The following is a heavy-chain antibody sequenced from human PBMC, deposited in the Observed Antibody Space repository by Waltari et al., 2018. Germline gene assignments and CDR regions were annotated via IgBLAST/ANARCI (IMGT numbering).Heavy chain of an antibody. V-gene: IGHV4-34*01. CDR2: INHSGST. CDR3: ARLLLAAAGKGYYFDY. J-gene: IGHJ4*02. CDR1: GGSFSGYY. D-gene: IGHD6-13*01. Sequence: QVQLQQWGAGLLKPSETLSLTCAVYGGSFSGYYWSWIRQPPGKGLEWIGEINHSGSTNYNPSLKSRVTISVDTSKNQFSLKLSSVIAADTAVYYCARLLLAAAGKGYYFDYWGQGTLVTVSS.